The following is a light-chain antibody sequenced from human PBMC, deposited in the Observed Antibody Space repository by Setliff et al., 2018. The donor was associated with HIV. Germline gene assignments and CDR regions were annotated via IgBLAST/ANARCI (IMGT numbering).Light chain of an antibody. CDR2: DDN. Sequence: NFMLTQPHSVSESPGKTVTISCTRSSGGIASNHVYWYQQRPGSSPTTVIYDDNQRPSGVPDRFSGSIDSSSNSASLTISGLNTEDEADYYCQSYDSSNPVVFGGGTKSPS. CDR3: QSYDSSNPVV. V-gene: IGLV6-57*01. J-gene: IGLJ2*01. CDR1: SGGIASNH.